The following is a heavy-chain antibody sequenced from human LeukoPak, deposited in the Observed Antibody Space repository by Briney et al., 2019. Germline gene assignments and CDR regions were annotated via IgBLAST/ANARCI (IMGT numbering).Heavy chain of an antibody. CDR3: AKDRSSSWTWTIDY. CDR2: ISYDGSNK. V-gene: IGHV3-30*18. CDR1: GFAFSSNG. Sequence: PGGSLRLSCAASGFAFSSNGMHWVRQAPGKGLEGLALISYDGSNKYYADSVKGRFTISRDNSKNTLYLQMNSLRAEDTAVYYCAKDRSSSWTWTIDYWGQGTLVTVSS. D-gene: IGHD6-13*01. J-gene: IGHJ4*02.